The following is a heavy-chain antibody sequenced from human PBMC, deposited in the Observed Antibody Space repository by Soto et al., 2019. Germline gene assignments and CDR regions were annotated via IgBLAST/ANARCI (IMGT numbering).Heavy chain of an antibody. Sequence: QMQLVQSGPEVKKPGTSVKVSCKASGFTFISYAVQWVRQTRGQRLEWIGWIVAGSGNTNYAQKFQESVTITRDISTSTAYMELSSLKSEDTAVYYCAARYLRQLGDAFDIWGQGTMVTVSS. CDR3: AARYLRQLGDAFDI. CDR2: IVAGSGNT. CDR1: GFTFISYA. J-gene: IGHJ3*02. V-gene: IGHV1-58*01. D-gene: IGHD3-16*01.